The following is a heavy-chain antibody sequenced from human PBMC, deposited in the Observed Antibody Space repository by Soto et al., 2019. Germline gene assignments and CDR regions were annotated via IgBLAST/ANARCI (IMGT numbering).Heavy chain of an antibody. J-gene: IGHJ6*02. CDR2: IYWDDDK. Sequence: ASGPTLVNPKQTLTLTCTFSGFSLSTSGVGVGLIRQPPGKALEGLALIYWDDDKRYSPSLKSRLTITKDTSKNQVVLTMTNMDPVDTATYYCAHSVIAAAGGYYYYYGMDVWGQGTTVTVSS. D-gene: IGHD6-13*01. CDR3: AHSVIAAAGGYYYYYGMDV. CDR1: GFSLSTSGVG. V-gene: IGHV2-5*02.